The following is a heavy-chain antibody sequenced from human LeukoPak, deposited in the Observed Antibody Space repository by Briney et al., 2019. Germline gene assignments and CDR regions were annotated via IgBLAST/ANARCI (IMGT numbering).Heavy chain of an antibody. J-gene: IGHJ4*02. CDR2: IYHSGST. V-gene: IGHV4-38-2*02. CDR1: GYSISSGYY. CDR3: ARVGVSGGFGY. Sequence: SETLPPTCTVSGYSISSGYYWGWIRQPPGKGLEWIGSIYHSGSTYYNPSLKSRVTISVDTSKNQFSLKLSSVTAADTAVYYCARVGVSGGFGYWGQGTLVTVSS. D-gene: IGHD1-26*01.